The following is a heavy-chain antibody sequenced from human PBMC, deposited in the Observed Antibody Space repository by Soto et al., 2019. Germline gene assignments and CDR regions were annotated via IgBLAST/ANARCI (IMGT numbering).Heavy chain of an antibody. Sequence: EVQLLESGGGLVQRGGSLRLSCTASGFTFSSYAMRWVRHAPGKGLDRVSAISDIGGSTYYADSVKGRCTISRDNSKNTLYLQMNSLRAEDTAVYYCARRGSGSYYDYWGQGTLVTVSS. V-gene: IGHV3-23*01. CDR1: GFTFSSYA. J-gene: IGHJ4*02. D-gene: IGHD1-26*01. CDR2: ISDIGGST. CDR3: ARRGSGSYYDY.